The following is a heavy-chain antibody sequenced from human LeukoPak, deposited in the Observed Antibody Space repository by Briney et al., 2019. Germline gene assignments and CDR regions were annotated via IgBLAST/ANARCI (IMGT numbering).Heavy chain of an antibody. V-gene: IGHV3-21*01. D-gene: IGHD3-10*01. CDR1: GFTFSSYS. J-gene: IGHJ5*02. CDR2: ISSSSGYI. CDR3: ARVWFGESGWFDP. Sequence: GGSLRLSCAASGFTFSSYSMNWVRQAPGKGLEWVSFISSSSGYIYYADSVKGRFTISRDNAKNSLYLQMNSLRAEDTAVYYYARVWFGESGWFDPWGQGTLVTVSS.